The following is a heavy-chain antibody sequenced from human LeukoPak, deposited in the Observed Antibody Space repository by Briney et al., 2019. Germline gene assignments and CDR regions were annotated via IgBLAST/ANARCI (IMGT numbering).Heavy chain of an antibody. CDR2: IHPGDSDT. J-gene: IGHJ4*02. CDR3: ARHRCSGGSCYGIDY. V-gene: IGHV5-51*01. Sequence: GESLKISCKGSGYSFTSYWIGWVRQMPGKGLEWMGIIHPGDSDTRYSPSFQGQVTISADKSISTAYLQWSSLKASDTAMYYCARHRCSGGSCYGIDYWGQGTLVTVSS. D-gene: IGHD2-15*01. CDR1: GYSFTSYW.